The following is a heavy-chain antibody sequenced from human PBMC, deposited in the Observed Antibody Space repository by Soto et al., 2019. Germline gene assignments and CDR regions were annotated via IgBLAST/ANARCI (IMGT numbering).Heavy chain of an antibody. J-gene: IGHJ4*02. D-gene: IGHD3-10*01. V-gene: IGHV1-2*04. CDR3: ARGFTYYYGSGSYYPPPFDY. CDR2: INPNSGGT. CDR1: GYTFTGYY. Sequence: GASVEVSCKASGYTFTGYYMHWVRQAPGQGLEWMGWINPNSGGTNYAQKFQGWVTMTRDTSISTAYMELSRLRSDDTAVYYCARGFTYYYGSGSYYPPPFDYWGQGTLVTVSS.